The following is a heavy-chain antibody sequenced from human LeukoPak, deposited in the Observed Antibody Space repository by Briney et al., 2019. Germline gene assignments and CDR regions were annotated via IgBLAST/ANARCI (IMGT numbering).Heavy chain of an antibody. Sequence: GESLKISCKGSGYSFTSYWIGWVRQMPGKGLEWMGITYPGDSDTRYSPSFQRQVTISADKSISTAYLQLSSLKASDTAMYYCARQEYSSSSVDYWGQGTLVTVSS. D-gene: IGHD6-6*01. J-gene: IGHJ4*02. V-gene: IGHV5-51*01. CDR3: ARQEYSSSSVDY. CDR2: TYPGDSDT. CDR1: GYSFTSYW.